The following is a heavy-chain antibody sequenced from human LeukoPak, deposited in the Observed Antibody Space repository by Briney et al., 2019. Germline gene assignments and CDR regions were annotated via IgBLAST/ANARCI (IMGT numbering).Heavy chain of an antibody. CDR3: AKDPVVAVIASFQLDY. Sequence: PGGSLRLSCAASGFTFSSYAMSWVRQAPGKGLEWVSAISGSGGSTYYADSVKGRFTISRDNYKNTLSLQMNRLRAADTAVYYCAKDPVVAVIASFQLDYWGQGTLVTVSS. J-gene: IGHJ4*02. CDR2: ISGSGGST. D-gene: IGHD2-21*01. CDR1: GFTFSSYA. V-gene: IGHV3-23*01.